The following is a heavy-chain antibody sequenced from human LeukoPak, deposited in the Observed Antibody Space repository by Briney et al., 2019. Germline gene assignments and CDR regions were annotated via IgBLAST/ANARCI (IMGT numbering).Heavy chain of an antibody. J-gene: IGHJ4*02. CDR2: TSSSSSYI. CDR1: GFTFSSYS. CDR3: ARDLGSAAGFDY. V-gene: IGHV3-21*01. D-gene: IGHD6-13*01. Sequence: AGGSLRLSCAASGFTFSSYSMNWVRQAPGKGLEWVSSTSSSSSYIYYADSVKGRFTISRDNAKNSLYLQMNSLRAEDTAVYYCARDLGSAAGFDYWGQGTLVTVSS.